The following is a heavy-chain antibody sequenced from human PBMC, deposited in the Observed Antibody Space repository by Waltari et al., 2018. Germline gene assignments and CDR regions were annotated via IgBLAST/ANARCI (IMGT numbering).Heavy chain of an antibody. Sequence: EVQLVQSGAEVKKPGESLRISCKGSGCSFTSYWISWVRQMPGKGLEWMGRIDPSDSYTNYSPSFQGHVTISADKSISTAYLQWSSLKASDTAMYYCARMNWNCSGGSCSNYFDYWGQGTLVTVSS. J-gene: IGHJ4*02. D-gene: IGHD2-15*01. CDR1: GCSFTSYW. CDR2: IDPSDSYT. V-gene: IGHV5-10-1*03. CDR3: ARMNWNCSGGSCSNYFDY.